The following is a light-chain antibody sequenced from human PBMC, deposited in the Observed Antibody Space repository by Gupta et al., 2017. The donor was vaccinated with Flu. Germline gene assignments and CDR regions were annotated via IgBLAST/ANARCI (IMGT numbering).Light chain of an antibody. V-gene: IGKV1-39*01. Sequence: DIQLTQSPSSLSASVGDRVTFTFRASHSISGSLNWYQQKPGKAPKLLIYSASTLHGGVPSRNSGDGSAAEFTLTSTVLESEDFETYSGQQTFSNTFGQGTRVET. J-gene: IGKJ5*01. CDR3: QQTFSNT. CDR1: HSISGS. CDR2: SAS.